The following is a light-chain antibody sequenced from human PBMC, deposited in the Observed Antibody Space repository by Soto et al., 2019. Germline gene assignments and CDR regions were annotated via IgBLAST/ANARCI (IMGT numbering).Light chain of an antibody. CDR3: SSYTRQYTPSYV. Sequence: QSVLTQPASVSGSPGQSITRSCTGTSSDVGGYNYVSWYQQHPGKAPKLMIYEVSNRPSGISHRFSGSNSGNTASLTISGLRAEDEADYYCSSYTRQYTPSYVCVTGTKLTVL. V-gene: IGLV2-14*01. CDR2: EVS. CDR1: SSDVGGYNY. J-gene: IGLJ1*01.